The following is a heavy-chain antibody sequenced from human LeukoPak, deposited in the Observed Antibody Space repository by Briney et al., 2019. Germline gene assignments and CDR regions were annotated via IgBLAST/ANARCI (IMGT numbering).Heavy chain of an antibody. D-gene: IGHD2-8*02. Sequence: GGSLRLSCAASGFTFSSYPMHWVRQTPGKGLEWVAILSSDGVNKRYADSVQGRFTISRDNSKNTLYLQMNSLRAEDTAVYYCAKLKLVVAVDYWGQGTLVTVSS. V-gene: IGHV3-30-3*02. J-gene: IGHJ4*02. CDR1: GFTFSSYP. CDR3: AKLKLVVAVDY. CDR2: LSSDGVNK.